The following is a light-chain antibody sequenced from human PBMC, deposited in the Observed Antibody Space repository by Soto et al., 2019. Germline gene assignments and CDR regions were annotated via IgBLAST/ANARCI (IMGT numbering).Light chain of an antibody. V-gene: IGLV2-14*03. CDR3: SSYTSSSTPYV. CDR1: SSDVGGYDY. J-gene: IGLJ1*01. Sequence: QSALTQPASVSGSPGQSITISCTGSSSDVGGYDYDSWYQHHPGKAPKLMIHDVSNRPSGVSNRFSGSKSGNTASLTISGLQAEDEADYYCSSYTSSSTPYVFGTGTKLTVL. CDR2: DVS.